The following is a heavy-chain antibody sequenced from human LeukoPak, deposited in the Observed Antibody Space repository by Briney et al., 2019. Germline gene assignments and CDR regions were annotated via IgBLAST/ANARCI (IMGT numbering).Heavy chain of an antibody. CDR1: GVSISSSSYY. D-gene: IGHD6-19*01. J-gene: IGHJ6*03. Sequence: SETLSLTCTVSGVSISSSSYYWGWIRQPPGKGLEWIGSIYYSGSTYYNPSLKSRVTISVDTSKNQFSLKLSSVTAADTAVYYCAREWHSSGWYEVHYYYYYMDVWGKGTTVTVSS. CDR3: AREWHSSGWYEVHYYYYYMDV. CDR2: IYYSGST. V-gene: IGHV4-39*07.